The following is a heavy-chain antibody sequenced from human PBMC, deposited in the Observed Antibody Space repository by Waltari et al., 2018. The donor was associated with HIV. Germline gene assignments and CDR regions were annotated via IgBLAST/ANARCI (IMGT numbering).Heavy chain of an antibody. J-gene: IGHJ4*02. D-gene: IGHD7-27*01. CDR2: IKGKTDAGTI. CDR1: GFTYADAW. V-gene: IGHV3-15*01. CDR3: AAGTGRSDFDY. Sequence: EVQLVESGGGLVEQGGSLRLSCEASGFTYADAWMNWVRQAPGKGLELVARIKGKTDAGTIDFAAPVKGRFSISRNYLKNTVDLQMNNLKTEDTALYYCAAGTGRSDFDYWGQGTLVTVSS.